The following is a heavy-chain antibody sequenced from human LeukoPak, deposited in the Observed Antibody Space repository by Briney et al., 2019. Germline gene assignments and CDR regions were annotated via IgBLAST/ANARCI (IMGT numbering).Heavy chain of an antibody. CDR2: IYHSGST. CDR3: AVFLIAAAGSGFDY. J-gene: IGHJ4*02. D-gene: IGHD6-13*01. V-gene: IGHV4-30-2*01. CDR1: GGSISSGGYY. Sequence: SETLSLTCTVSGGSISSGGYYWSWIRQPPGKGLEWIGYIYHSGSTYYNPSLKSRVTISVDRSKNQFSLKLSSVTAADTAVYYCAVFLIAAAGSGFDYWGQGTLVTVSS.